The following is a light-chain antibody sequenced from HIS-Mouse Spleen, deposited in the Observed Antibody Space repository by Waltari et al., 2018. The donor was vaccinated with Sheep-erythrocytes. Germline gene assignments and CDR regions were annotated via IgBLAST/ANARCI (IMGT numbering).Light chain of an antibody. J-gene: IGLJ3*02. CDR1: SSDVGIYNL. Sequence: QSALTQPASVSGSPGQSITISCPGTSSDVGIYNLVSWYQQHPGKAPKLMIYEGSKRPSGVPDRFSGSKSGNTASLTVSGLQAEDEADYYCSSYAGSNNWVFGGGTKLTVL. CDR3: SSYAGSNNWV. CDR2: EGS. V-gene: IGLV2-14*02.